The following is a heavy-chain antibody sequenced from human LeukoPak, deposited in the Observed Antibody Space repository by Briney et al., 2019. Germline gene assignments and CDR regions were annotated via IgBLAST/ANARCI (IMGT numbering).Heavy chain of an antibody. D-gene: IGHD3-16*01. CDR1: GFTFSSYG. Sequence: GGALRLSCAASGFTFSSYGMHWVRQAPGKGLEGVAVISYDGSNKYYADSGKGRFTISRDNSKNTLYLQMNSLRAEDTAVYYCAKEGGMHYFDYWGQATLATVSS. V-gene: IGHV3-30*18. CDR2: ISYDGSNK. J-gene: IGHJ4*02. CDR3: AKEGGMHYFDY.